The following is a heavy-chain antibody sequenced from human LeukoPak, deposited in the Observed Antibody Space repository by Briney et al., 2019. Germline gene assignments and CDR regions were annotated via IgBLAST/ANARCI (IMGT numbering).Heavy chain of an antibody. V-gene: IGHV1-18*01. Sequence: ASVKVSCKASGYTFTSYGISWVRQAPGQGLEWLGWISAYNGNTNYAQKLQGRVTMTTDTSTSTAYMELRSLRSDDTAVYYCARGHEYSSGCYDAFDIWGQGTMVTVSS. CDR2: ISAYNGNT. J-gene: IGHJ3*02. CDR1: GYTFTSYG. CDR3: ARGHEYSSGCYDAFDI. D-gene: IGHD6-19*01.